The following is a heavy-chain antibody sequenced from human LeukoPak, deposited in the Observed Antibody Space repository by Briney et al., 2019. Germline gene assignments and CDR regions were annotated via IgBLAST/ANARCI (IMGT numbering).Heavy chain of an antibody. CDR3: ARDTIELAAAGTHPDAFDI. D-gene: IGHD6-13*01. CDR1: GFTFSSYS. Sequence: GGSLRLSCAASGFTFSSYSMNWVRQAPGKGLEWVSSISSSSSYIYYADSVKGRFTISRDNAKNSLYLQMNSLRAEDTAVYYCARDTIELAAAGTHPDAFDIWGQGTMVTVSS. J-gene: IGHJ3*02. CDR2: ISSSSSYI. V-gene: IGHV3-21*01.